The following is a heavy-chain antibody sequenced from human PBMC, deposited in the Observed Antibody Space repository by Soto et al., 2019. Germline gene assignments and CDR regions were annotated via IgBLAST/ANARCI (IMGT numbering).Heavy chain of an antibody. J-gene: IGHJ3*02. CDR3: ARDRSVGATSGAFDI. Sequence: APVKVFCKDSGYTFTSYGISWLRQAPGQGLEWMGWISAYNGNTNYAQKLQGRVTMTTDTSTSTAYMELRSLRSDDTAVYYCARDRSVGATSGAFDIWGQGTMVTVSS. D-gene: IGHD1-26*01. CDR2: ISAYNGNT. V-gene: IGHV1-18*01. CDR1: GYTFTSYG.